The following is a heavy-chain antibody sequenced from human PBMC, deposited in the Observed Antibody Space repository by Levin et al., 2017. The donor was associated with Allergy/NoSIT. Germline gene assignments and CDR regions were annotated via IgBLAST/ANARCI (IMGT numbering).Heavy chain of an antibody. D-gene: IGHD3-9*01. V-gene: IGHV4-39*01. J-gene: IGHJ4*02. Sequence: SETLSLTCTVSGASISSSSYYWGWVRQPPGKGLEWIGSMFYSGGPYLNPSLTSRVTISVDTPKNQFSLKLRSVTAADTAVYYCARHFESLTYFDSWGQGTLVTVSS. CDR2: MFYSGGP. CDR3: ARHFESLTYFDS. CDR1: GASISSSSYY.